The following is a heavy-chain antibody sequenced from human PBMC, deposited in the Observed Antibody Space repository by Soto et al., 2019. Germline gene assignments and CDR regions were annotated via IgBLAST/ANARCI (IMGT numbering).Heavy chain of an antibody. CDR1: GYTFTSYD. V-gene: IGHV1-8*01. CDR2: MNPNSGNT. Sequence: QVQLVQSGAEVKKPGASVKVSCKASGYTFTSYDINWVRQATGQGLEWMGWMNPNSGNTGYAQKFQGRVTMTRNTSICTGYMGLSSLKSEDTAVYYCAGGAFRQPSSFLYWGQGTLVTVSS. D-gene: IGHD3-16*02. CDR3: AGGAFRQPSSFLY. J-gene: IGHJ4*02.